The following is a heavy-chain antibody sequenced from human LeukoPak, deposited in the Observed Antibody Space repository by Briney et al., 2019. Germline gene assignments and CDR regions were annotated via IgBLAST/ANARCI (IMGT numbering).Heavy chain of an antibody. D-gene: IGHD2-15*01. V-gene: IGHV1-18*04. CDR2: IGAYNGDT. CDR1: GYTFTSFG. CDR3: TRDHCRGDNCPSFDY. Sequence: GASVKVSCKPSGYTFTSFGISWVRQAPGQGREWMGWIGAYNGDTNYAQKFQGRVTMTTDTSTSPAYMDLRSLRSDDTAVYYCTRDHCRGDNCPSFDYWGQGTLVTVSS. J-gene: IGHJ4*02.